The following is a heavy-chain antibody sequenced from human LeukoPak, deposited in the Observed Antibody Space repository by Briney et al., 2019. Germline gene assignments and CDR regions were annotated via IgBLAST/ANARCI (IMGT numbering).Heavy chain of an antibody. Sequence: ASVKVSCKTSGYTFTFYYIHWVRQAPGQGLEWMGWINPNSGGTNYAQKFQGRVTMTRDTSISTAYMELSRLRSDDTAVYYCARAYYYDSSGYYSRHAFDIWGQGTMVTVSS. J-gene: IGHJ3*02. CDR1: GYTFTFYY. V-gene: IGHV1-2*02. CDR2: INPNSGGT. D-gene: IGHD3-22*01. CDR3: ARAYYYDSSGYYSRHAFDI.